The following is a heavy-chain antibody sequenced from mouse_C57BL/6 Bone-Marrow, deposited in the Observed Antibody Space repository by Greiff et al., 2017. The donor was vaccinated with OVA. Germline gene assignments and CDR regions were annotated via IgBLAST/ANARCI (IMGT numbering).Heavy chain of an antibody. J-gene: IGHJ4*01. Sequence: VQLQESGGDLVKPGGSLKLSCAASGFTFSSYGMSWVRQTPDKRLEWVATISSGGGYTYYPDSVKGRFTISRDTAKNTLYLQMSSLKSEDTAMYYCARHGAYYAMDYWGQGTSVTVSS. CDR1: GFTFSSYG. CDR2: ISSGGGYT. V-gene: IGHV5-6*01. CDR3: ARHGAYYAMDY.